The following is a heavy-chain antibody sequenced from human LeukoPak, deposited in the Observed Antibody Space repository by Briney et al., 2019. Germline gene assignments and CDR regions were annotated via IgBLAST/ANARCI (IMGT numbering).Heavy chain of an antibody. D-gene: IGHD3-22*01. J-gene: IGHJ2*01. Sequence: PSDTLSLTCTVSVDPINPWHGSWIRQPPGKGLEWFGYMYYSGRNNYNPSLKSRVTISVGTSKNQFSLKLSSVTAADTAVYYCAMSSGYYWYFDLWGRGTLVTVSS. V-gene: IGHV4-59*07. CDR2: MYYSGRN. CDR3: AMSSGYYWYFDL. CDR1: VDPINPWH.